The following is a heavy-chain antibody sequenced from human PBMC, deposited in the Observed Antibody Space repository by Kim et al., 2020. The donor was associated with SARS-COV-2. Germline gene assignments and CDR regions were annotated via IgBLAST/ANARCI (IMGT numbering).Heavy chain of an antibody. J-gene: IGHJ6*02. V-gene: IGHV4-59*08. CDR3: ARHEFDVGEAIKGMDV. D-gene: IGHD3-10*01. Sequence: SETLSLTCTVSGDSISHYYWSWVRQPPGKGLQWIVFIYYSGNTFSNPSLKSRVIISADTSKNQFSLKLSSVTAADTATYYCARHEFDVGEAIKGMDVWGQGTTVAVSS. CDR1: GDSISHYY. CDR2: IYYSGNT.